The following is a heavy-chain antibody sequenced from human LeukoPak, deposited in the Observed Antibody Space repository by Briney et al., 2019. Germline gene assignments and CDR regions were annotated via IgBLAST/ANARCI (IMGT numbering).Heavy chain of an antibody. CDR1: RFTFSSYE. CDR3: ARGSYYYDSRGYAEGFFDY. Sequence: GGSLRLSCAASRFTFSSYEMNWVRQAPGKGLEWVSYISSSGSTIYYPDSVKGRFTISRDNAKNSLCLQMNSLGAEDTAVYYCARGSYYYDSRGYAEGFFDYWGQGTLVTVSS. V-gene: IGHV3-48*03. D-gene: IGHD3-22*01. CDR2: ISSSGSTI. J-gene: IGHJ4*02.